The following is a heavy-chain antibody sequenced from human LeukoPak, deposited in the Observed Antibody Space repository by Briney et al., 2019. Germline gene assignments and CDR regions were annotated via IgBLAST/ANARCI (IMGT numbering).Heavy chain of an antibody. V-gene: IGHV3-23*01. CDR1: GFTFPSYA. Sequence: PGGSLRLSCEAAGFTFPSYAMSWVRQAPGKGLEWVSALSVRGDSTYYADSVKGRFTISRDDSKDTLYLQMNSLRAEDTAVYYCARDQRFGHFDYWGQGTLVTVSS. CDR2: LSVRGDST. D-gene: IGHD3-10*01. J-gene: IGHJ4*02. CDR3: ARDQRFGHFDY.